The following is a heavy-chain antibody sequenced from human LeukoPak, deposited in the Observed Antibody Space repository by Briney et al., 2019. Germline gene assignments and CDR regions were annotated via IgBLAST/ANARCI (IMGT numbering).Heavy chain of an antibody. Sequence: GGSLRLSCAASGFTFSSYWMSWVRQAPGKGLEWVANIKQDGSEKYYVDSVKGRFTISRDNAKNSLYLQMNSLRAEDTAVYYCAKCDSSGYYFDYWGQGTLVTVAS. V-gene: IGHV3-7*01. CDR2: IKQDGSEK. CDR1: GFTFSSYW. D-gene: IGHD3-22*01. CDR3: AKCDSSGYYFDY. J-gene: IGHJ4*02.